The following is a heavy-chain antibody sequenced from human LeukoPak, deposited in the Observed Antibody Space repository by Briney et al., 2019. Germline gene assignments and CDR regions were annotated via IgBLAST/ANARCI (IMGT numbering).Heavy chain of an antibody. CDR3: ARMSSIAAANY. Sequence: SETLSLTCTVSGGSISSGGYYWRWIRQHPGKGLEWIGYIYYSGSTYYNPSLKSRVTISVDTSKNQFSLKLSSVTAADTAVYYCARMSSIAAANYWGQGTLVTVSS. V-gene: IGHV4-31*03. CDR2: IYYSGST. CDR1: GGSISSGGYY. J-gene: IGHJ4*02. D-gene: IGHD6-13*01.